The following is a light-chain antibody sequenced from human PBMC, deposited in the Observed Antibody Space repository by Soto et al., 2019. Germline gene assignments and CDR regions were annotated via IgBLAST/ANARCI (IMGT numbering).Light chain of an antibody. CDR2: KAS. Sequence: DIQMTQSPSTLSASVEDRVTITCPASQSISSWLAWYPQKPGKAPKFLIYKASTLQSGVPSRFTGGGSGTEFTLAISSLQTDDSATYFCEQYNDNWTFGQGNKVEIK. CDR3: EQYNDNWT. J-gene: IGKJ1*01. CDR1: QSISSW. V-gene: IGKV1-5*03.